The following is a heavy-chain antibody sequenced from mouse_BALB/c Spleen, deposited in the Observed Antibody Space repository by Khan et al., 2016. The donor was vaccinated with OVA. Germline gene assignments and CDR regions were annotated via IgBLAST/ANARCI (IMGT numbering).Heavy chain of an antibody. J-gene: IGHJ2*01. CDR3: AVRFDF. Sequence: QVQLKQSGPELVKPGASVKMSCKASGYTFTDYYINWVKQMPGQGPEWIGWIHPGSADTKYNEKFKGKATLTVDTSSRTAFMQLSSLTAEDTAVYFCAVRFDFWGQGTTLTVSS. CDR2: IHPGSADT. D-gene: IGHD2-13*01. CDR1: GYTFTDYY. V-gene: IGHV1-84*02.